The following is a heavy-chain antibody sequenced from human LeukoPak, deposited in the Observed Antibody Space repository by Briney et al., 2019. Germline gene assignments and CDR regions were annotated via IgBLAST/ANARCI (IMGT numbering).Heavy chain of an antibody. CDR1: GFIVSSDY. Sequence: PGGSLRLSCAASGFIVSSDYMFWLRQAPGKGLEWIGEIYHSGSTTYNPSLKSRVTISIDTSKTQFSLKLSSVTAADTAVYYCARRGGHGGSFDYWGQGTLVTVSS. V-gene: IGHV4-4*02. CDR3: ARRGGHGGSFDY. J-gene: IGHJ4*02. CDR2: IYHSGST. D-gene: IGHD4-23*01.